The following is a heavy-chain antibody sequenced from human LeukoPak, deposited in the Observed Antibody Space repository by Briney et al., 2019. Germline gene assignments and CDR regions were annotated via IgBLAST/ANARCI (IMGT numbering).Heavy chain of an antibody. V-gene: IGHV1-69*04. CDR3: ARLAFWSSYGFDY. CDR2: IIPILGIA. CDR1: GGTFSSYA. J-gene: IGHJ4*02. D-gene: IGHD3-3*01. Sequence: ASVKVSCKASGGTFSSYAISWVRQAPGQGLEWMGRIIPILGIANYAQKFQGRVTITADKSTSTAYMELSSLRSEDTAVYYCARLAFWSSYGFDYWGQGTLVTVSS.